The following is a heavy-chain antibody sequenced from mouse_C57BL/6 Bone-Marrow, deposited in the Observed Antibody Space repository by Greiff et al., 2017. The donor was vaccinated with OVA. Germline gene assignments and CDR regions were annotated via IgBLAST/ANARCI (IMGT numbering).Heavy chain of an antibody. V-gene: IGHV5-17*01. CDR2: ISSGSSTI. J-gene: IGHJ3*01. Sequence: EVQLVESGGGLVKPGGSLKLSCAASGFTFSDYGMHWDRQAPEKGLEWVAYISSGSSTIYYADTVKGRFTISRDNAKNTLFLQMTSLRSEDTAMYYCARGYDGFWGQGTLVTVSA. D-gene: IGHD2-3*01. CDR1: GFTFSDYG. CDR3: ARGYDGF.